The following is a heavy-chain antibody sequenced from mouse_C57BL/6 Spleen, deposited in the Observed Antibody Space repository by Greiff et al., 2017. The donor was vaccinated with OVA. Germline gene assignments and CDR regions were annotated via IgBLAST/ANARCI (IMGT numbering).Heavy chain of an antibody. CDR2: IYPRSGNT. CDR1: GYTFTSYG. V-gene: IGHV1-81*01. CDR3: ARGDDYAAMDY. Sequence: QVQLQQSGAELARPGASVKLSCKASGYTFTSYGISWVKQRTGQGLEWIGEIYPRSGNTYYNEKFKGKATLSADKSSSTAYMELRSLTSEDSAFYFCARGDDYAAMDYWGQGTSVTVSS. J-gene: IGHJ4*01.